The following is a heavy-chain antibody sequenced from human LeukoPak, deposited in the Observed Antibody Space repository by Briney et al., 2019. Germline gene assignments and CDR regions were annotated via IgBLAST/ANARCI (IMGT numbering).Heavy chain of an antibody. V-gene: IGHV1-69*05. Sequence: SVKVSCRASGGTFSSYAISWVRQAPGQGLEWMGGIIPIFGTANYAQKFQGRVTITTDESTSTAYMELSSLRSEDTAVYYCAREVGDSSGYYYHYFDYWGQGTLVTVSS. D-gene: IGHD3-22*01. CDR1: GGTFSSYA. CDR3: AREVGDSSGYYYHYFDY. CDR2: IIPIFGTA. J-gene: IGHJ4*02.